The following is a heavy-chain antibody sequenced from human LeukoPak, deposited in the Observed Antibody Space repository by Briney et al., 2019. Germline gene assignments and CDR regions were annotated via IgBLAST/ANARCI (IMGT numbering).Heavy chain of an antibody. CDR3: ARAGHDYSNYWFDP. J-gene: IGHJ5*02. CDR1: GYTFTSYD. CDR2: MNPNSGNT. D-gene: IGHD4-11*01. V-gene: IGHV1-8*01. Sequence: ASVKVSRKASGYTFTSYDINWVRQATGQGLEWMGWMNPNSGNTGYAQKFQGRVTMTRNTSISTAYMELSSLRSEDTAVYYCARAGHDYSNYWFDPWGQGTLVTVSS.